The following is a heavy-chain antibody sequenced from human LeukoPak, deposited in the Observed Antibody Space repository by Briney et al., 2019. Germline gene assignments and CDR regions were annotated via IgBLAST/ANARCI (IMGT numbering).Heavy chain of an antibody. Sequence: PSETLSPNCTVSGDSISSYYWSWFRQPPGKGLEWIGYIYDSGSTNYNPSLKSRVTMAVDTSKNQFSLKLSSVTAADTAVYYCARGYSSSWYYFDYWGQGTLVTVTS. CDR1: GDSISSYY. D-gene: IGHD6-13*01. V-gene: IGHV4-59*01. J-gene: IGHJ4*02. CDR3: ARGYSSSWYYFDY. CDR2: IYDSGST.